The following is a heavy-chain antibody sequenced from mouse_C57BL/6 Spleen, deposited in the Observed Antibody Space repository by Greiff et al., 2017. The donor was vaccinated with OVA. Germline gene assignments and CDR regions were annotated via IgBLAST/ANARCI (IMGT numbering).Heavy chain of an antibody. CDR2: IWRGGST. CDR1: GFSLTSYG. Sequence: VQLQQSGPGLVQPSQSLSITCTVSGFSLTSYGVHWVRQSPGKGLEWLGVIWRGGSTDYNAAFMSRLSITKDNSKSQVFFKMNSLQADATAIYYCAKHGYDDYYAMDYWGQGTSVTVSS. J-gene: IGHJ4*01. CDR3: AKHGYDDYYAMDY. V-gene: IGHV2-5*01. D-gene: IGHD2-2*01.